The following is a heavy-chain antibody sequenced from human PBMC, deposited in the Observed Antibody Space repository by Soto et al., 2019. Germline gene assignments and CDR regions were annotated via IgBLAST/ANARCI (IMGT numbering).Heavy chain of an antibody. D-gene: IGHD3-22*01. J-gene: IGHJ4*02. V-gene: IGHV5-10-1*01. Sequence: GESQTNGWKGSGYNSRDHWDTGIRQNPGSGLAWMGRIVLSDSYKSYSPSFQGHVSFSADTSINTAYLQWSSLRASDTAMYYCARHGGGHYDSSGYHYALDYWGQGTPVTVSS. CDR3: ARHGGGHYDSSGYHYALDY. CDR1: GYNSRDHW. CDR2: IVLSDSYK.